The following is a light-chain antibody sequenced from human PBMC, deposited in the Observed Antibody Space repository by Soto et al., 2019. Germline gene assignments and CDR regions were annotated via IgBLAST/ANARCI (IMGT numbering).Light chain of an antibody. Sequence: DIVMTQSPDSLAVSLGERATINCKSSQSVLYSSNNKNYLAWYQQKPGQPPKLLIYWASTRESGVPDRFSGSGSGTDFTLTISSLRFEDVAVYYCQQYYSTPFTFGPGTKVDIK. CDR1: QSVLYSSNNKNY. J-gene: IGKJ3*01. V-gene: IGKV4-1*01. CDR2: WAS. CDR3: QQYYSTPFT.